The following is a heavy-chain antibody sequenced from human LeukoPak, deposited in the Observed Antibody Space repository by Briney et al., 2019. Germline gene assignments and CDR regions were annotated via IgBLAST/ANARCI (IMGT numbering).Heavy chain of an antibody. J-gene: IGHJ5*02. CDR1: GYTFTGYY. D-gene: IGHD3-10*01. CDR2: IIPIFGTA. V-gene: IGHV1-69*06. CDR3: ARDRGYYNIQDNWFDP. Sequence: ASVKVSCKASGYTFTGYYMHWVRRAPGQGLEWMGGIIPIFGTANYAQKFQGRVTITADKSTSTAYMELSSLRSEDTAVYYCARDRGYYNIQDNWFDPWGQGTLVTVSS.